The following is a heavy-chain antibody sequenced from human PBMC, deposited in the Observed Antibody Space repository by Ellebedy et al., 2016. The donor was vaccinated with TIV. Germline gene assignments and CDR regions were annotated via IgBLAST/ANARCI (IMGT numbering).Heavy chain of an antibody. CDR1: GFTFSSYS. CDR3: TKDKGAGGSCHDY. V-gene: IGHV3-30*18. D-gene: IGHD2-15*01. CDR2: ISYDGTDK. J-gene: IGHJ4*02. Sequence: GESLKISCVASGFTFSSYSMHWVRQAPGKGPEWVAIISYDGTDKDYADSVKGRFTISRDNSKNTLYLQKNSLRAEDSDVYYCTKDKGAGGSCHDYWGQGTLVTVSS.